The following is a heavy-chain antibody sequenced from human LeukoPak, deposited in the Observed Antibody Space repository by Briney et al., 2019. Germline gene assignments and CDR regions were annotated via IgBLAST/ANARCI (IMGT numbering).Heavy chain of an antibody. CDR3: ARRPIYDFWSGYYDDWFDP. CDR1: GYSFTSYW. V-gene: IGHV5-51*01. CDR2: IYPGDSDT. D-gene: IGHD3-3*01. Sequence: PGESLKISCKGSGYSFTSYWIGWVRQMRGKGLEWMGIIYPGDSDTRYSPSFQGQVTISADKSISTAYLQWSSLKASDTAMYYCARRPIYDFWSGYYDDWFDPWGQGTLVTVSS. J-gene: IGHJ5*02.